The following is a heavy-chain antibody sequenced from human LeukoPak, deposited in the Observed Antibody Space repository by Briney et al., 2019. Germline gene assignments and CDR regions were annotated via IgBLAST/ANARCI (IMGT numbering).Heavy chain of an antibody. V-gene: IGHV1-2*02. Sequence: ASVKVSCKASGYTFTGYYMHWVRQAPGQGLEWMGWINPNSGGTNYAQKFQGRVTMTRDTSISTAYMELSRLRSDDTAVYYCATGYCSSTSCHTFDYWGQGTLVTVSS. CDR2: INPNSGGT. D-gene: IGHD2-2*02. CDR3: ATGYCSSTSCHTFDY. J-gene: IGHJ4*02. CDR1: GYTFTGYY.